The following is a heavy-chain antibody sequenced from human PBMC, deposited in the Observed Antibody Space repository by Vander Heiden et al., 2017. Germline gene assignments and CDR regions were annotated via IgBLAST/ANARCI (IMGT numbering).Heavy chain of an antibody. D-gene: IGHD3-10*01. J-gene: IGHJ3*02. Sequence: EVQLVESGGGLVKPGGSLRLSCAASRFNFATYTMNWVRQAPGKGLEWVSSIGGSSSYSYYADSVKGRFTISRDNDKSSLFLQMNSLRAEDTAVYYCAREETSSPFPLSDAFDIWGQGTVVTVSS. CDR1: RFNFATYT. V-gene: IGHV3-21*06. CDR3: AREETSSPFPLSDAFDI. CDR2: IGGSSSYS.